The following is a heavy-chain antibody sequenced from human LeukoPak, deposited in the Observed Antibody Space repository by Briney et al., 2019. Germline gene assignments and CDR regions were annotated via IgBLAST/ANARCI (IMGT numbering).Heavy chain of an antibody. V-gene: IGHV3-48*02. CDR1: KFTFSSYS. D-gene: IGHD5-12*01. CDR3: ARGRGGYSGYDPLDF. CDR2: ISSSSNTI. J-gene: IGHJ4*02. Sequence: GGSLRLSCAASKFTFSSYSMNWVRQAPGKGLEWISYISSSSNTIYYADSVKGRFTIFRDNADNSPYLQMDSLRDDDTALYYCARGRGGYSGYDPLDFWGLGTLVIVSS.